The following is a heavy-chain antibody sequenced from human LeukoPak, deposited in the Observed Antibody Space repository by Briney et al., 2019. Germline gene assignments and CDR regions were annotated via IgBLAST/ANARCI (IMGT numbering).Heavy chain of an antibody. Sequence: GASVKVSCKASGHTFTGYYMHRVRQAPGQGLEWMGWINPNSGGTNYAQKFQGRVTITRETSISTAYMELSRLRSDDTAVYYCAFYCSSTSCYLGNDYWGQGTLVTVSS. D-gene: IGHD2-2*01. CDR3: AFYCSSTSCYLGNDY. J-gene: IGHJ4*02. V-gene: IGHV1-2*02. CDR1: GHTFTGYY. CDR2: INPNSGGT.